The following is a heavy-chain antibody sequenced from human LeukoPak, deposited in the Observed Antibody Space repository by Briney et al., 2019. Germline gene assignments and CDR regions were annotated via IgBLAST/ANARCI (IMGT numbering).Heavy chain of an antibody. CDR1: GGTFSIYA. D-gene: IGHD2-2*01. CDR3: ASVWPPRHDCSSTSCYWLGSFDP. V-gene: IGHV1-69*13. J-gene: IGHJ5*02. Sequence: SVKVSCKASGGTFSIYAISWVRQAPGQGLEWMGGIIPIFGTANYAQKFQGRVTITADESTSTAYMELSSLRSEDTAVYYCASVWPPRHDCSSTSCYWLGSFDPWGQGTLVTVSS. CDR2: IIPIFGTA.